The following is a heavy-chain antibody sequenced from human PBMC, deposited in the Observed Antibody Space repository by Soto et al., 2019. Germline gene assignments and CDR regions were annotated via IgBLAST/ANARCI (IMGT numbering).Heavy chain of an antibody. CDR1: GFTFYTYA. D-gene: IGHD2-15*01. J-gene: IGHJ4*02. CDR3: AKDTPVVMFLFDS. Sequence: SLRLSCTASGFTFYTYAMTWVRQAPGKGLEWVSSITDTGVSTYYAASVKGRFTISRDNSKNTLYLQMNSLRTDDSAVYYCAKDTPVVMFLFDSWGRGTLVTVSS. V-gene: IGHV3-23*01. CDR2: ITDTGVST.